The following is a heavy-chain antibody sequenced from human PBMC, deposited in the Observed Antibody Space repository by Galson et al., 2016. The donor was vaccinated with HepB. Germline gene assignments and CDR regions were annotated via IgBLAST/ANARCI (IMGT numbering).Heavy chain of an antibody. CDR1: GFTFNNYG. CDR3: AKDRYWNRDFDY. V-gene: IGHV3-23*01. CDR2: INGGGGST. J-gene: IGHJ4*02. D-gene: IGHD1-1*01. Sequence: SLRLSCAASGFTFNNYGMTWVRQAPGKGLEWVSGINGGGGSTYYADSVKGRFTISRDNSKNTLYLQMNSLKAEDTAIYYCAKDRYWNRDFDYWGQGTLVTVSS.